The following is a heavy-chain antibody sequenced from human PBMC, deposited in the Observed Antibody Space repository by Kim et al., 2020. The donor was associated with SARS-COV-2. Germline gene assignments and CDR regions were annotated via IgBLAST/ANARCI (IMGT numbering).Heavy chain of an antibody. CDR2: IYYSGST. Sequence: SETLSRTCTVSGGSISSGGYYWSWIRQHPGKGLEWIGYIYYSGSTHYNPSLKSRVTISVDTSKNQFSLKLSSVTAADTAVYYCARTRITMIVVVTHFDYWGQGTLVTVSP. D-gene: IGHD3-22*01. V-gene: IGHV4-31*03. J-gene: IGHJ4*02. CDR3: ARTRITMIVVVTHFDY. CDR1: GGSISSGGYY.